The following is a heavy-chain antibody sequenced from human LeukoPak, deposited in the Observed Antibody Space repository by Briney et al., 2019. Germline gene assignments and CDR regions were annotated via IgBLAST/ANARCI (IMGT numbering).Heavy chain of an antibody. D-gene: IGHD3-10*01. CDR2: INHRGTT. Sequence: PSQTLSLTCTVSGDSIRTSDHYWAWIRQHTGKGPETIGFINHRGTTNHNPSLKNRVAISVDASKNQFSLRLSSMTAADTAVYFCARGGNRFGGFYFDYWGQGILVTVSS. J-gene: IGHJ4*02. CDR3: ARGGNRFGGFYFDY. CDR1: GDSIRTSDHY. V-gene: IGHV4-31*03.